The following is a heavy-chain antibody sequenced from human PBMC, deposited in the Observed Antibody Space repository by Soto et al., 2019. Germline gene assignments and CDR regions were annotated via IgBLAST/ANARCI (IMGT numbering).Heavy chain of an antibody. Sequence: SETLSLTCTVSGVSISNSSYYWGWIRRPPGKGLEWIGTIYYSGITYYNPSLKSRVTISVDTSKNQFSLKLTSVTAADTAVYYCARHGSNWGQGTLVTVS. CDR1: GVSISNSSYY. CDR2: IYYSGIT. CDR3: ARHGSN. J-gene: IGHJ4*02. V-gene: IGHV4-39*01.